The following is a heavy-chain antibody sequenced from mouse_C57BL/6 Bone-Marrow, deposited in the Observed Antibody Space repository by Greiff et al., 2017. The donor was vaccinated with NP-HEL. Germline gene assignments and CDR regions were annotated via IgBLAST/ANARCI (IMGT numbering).Heavy chain of an antibody. V-gene: IGHV1-19*01. CDR3: ARPPYGSSYEFAY. J-gene: IGHJ3*01. Sequence: VQLQQSGPVLVKPGASVKMSCKASGYTFTDYYMNWVKQSHGKSLEWIGVINPYNGGTSYNQKFKGKATLTVDKSSSTAYMELNSLTSEDSAVYYCARPPYGSSYEFAYWGQGTLVTVSA. D-gene: IGHD1-1*01. CDR1: GYTFTDYY. CDR2: INPYNGGT.